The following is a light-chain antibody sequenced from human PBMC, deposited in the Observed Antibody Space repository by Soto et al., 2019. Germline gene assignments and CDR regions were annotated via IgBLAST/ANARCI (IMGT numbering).Light chain of an antibody. CDR2: GAS. CDR3: QQYGSSRWT. CDR1: QSVSSSY. V-gene: IGKV3-20*01. J-gene: IGKJ1*01. Sequence: EIVLTQSPGTLSLSPGERATLSCRASQSVSSSYLAWYQQKPGQAPRLLIYGASSRATGIAARFSGSGSGTDFTLTINRLEPEDFAVYYCQQYGSSRWTFGQGTKVEIK.